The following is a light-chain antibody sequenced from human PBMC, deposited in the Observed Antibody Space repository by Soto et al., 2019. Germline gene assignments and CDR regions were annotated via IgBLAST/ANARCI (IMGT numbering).Light chain of an antibody. Sequence: QSVLTQPPSASGSPGQSVTISCTGTSSDVGNYYYVSWYQQHPGKAPKLMIYEVSKRPSGVPDRFSGSKSGNTASLTVSGLQAEDEADYYCSSYAGSKNPYVFGTGTKVTVL. CDR2: EVS. V-gene: IGLV2-8*01. CDR1: SSDVGNYYY. J-gene: IGLJ1*01. CDR3: SSYAGSKNPYV.